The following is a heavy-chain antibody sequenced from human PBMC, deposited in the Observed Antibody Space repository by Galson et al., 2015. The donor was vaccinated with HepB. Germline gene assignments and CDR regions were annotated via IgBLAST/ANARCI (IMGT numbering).Heavy chain of an antibody. J-gene: IGHJ5*02. CDR1: GYTFISYG. CDR3: ARDREELTNWFDP. V-gene: IGHV1-18*01. CDR2: ISAYNGNT. Sequence: SVKVSCKAFGYTFISYGISWVRQAPGQGLEWMGWISAYNGNTNYAQKLQGRVTMTTDTSTSTAYMELRSLRSDDTAVYYCARDREELTNWFDPWGQGTLVTVSS. D-gene: IGHD2/OR15-2a*01.